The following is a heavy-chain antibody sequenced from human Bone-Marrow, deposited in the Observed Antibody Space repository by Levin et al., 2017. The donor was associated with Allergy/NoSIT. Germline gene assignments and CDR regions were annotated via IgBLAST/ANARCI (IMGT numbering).Heavy chain of an antibody. Sequence: SETLSLTCTVSGGSIISDNYYWGWVRQPPGKGLEWIGSVYHSGTTYYNPSLKSRLTLSVDTSKHQFSLKLNSVTAADTAVYYCARWAAGASWGFDPWGQGTLVTVSS. V-gene: IGHV4-39*01. J-gene: IGHJ5*02. CDR1: GGSIISDNYY. CDR2: VYHSGTT. D-gene: IGHD3-16*01. CDR3: ARWAAGASWGFDP.